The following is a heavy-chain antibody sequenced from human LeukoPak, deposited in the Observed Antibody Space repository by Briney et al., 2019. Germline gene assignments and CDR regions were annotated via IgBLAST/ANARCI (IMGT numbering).Heavy chain of an antibody. D-gene: IGHD3-3*01. V-gene: IGHV3-33*06. CDR3: AKDSGGYYYYFDY. CDR1: GFTFSSYG. Sequence: PVGSLRLSCAASGFTFSSYGMHWVRQAPGKGLEWVAVIWYDGSSRYYADSVKGRFTISRDNSKNTLYLQMNSLRAEDTAVYYCAKDSGGYYYYFDYWGQGTLVTVSS. J-gene: IGHJ4*02. CDR2: IWYDGSSR.